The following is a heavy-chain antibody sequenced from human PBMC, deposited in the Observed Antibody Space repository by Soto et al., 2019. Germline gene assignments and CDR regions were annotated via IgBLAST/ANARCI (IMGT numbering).Heavy chain of an antibody. CDR3: ARQSSSWGYYYGMDV. CDR1: GYSFTSYW. D-gene: IGHD6-6*01. J-gene: IGHJ6*02. V-gene: IGHV5-10-1*01. CDR2: IDPSDSYT. Sequence: PGESLKISCKGSGYSFTSYWISCVRQMPGKGLEWLGRIDPSDSYTNYSSSFQGHVTISADMSISTAYLQWSSLKASDTAMYYCARQSSSWGYYYGMDVWGQGTTVTVSS.